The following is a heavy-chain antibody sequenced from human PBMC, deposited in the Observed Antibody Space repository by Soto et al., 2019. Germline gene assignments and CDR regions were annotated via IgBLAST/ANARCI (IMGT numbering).Heavy chain of an antibody. CDR1: GFTFSSYA. CDR2: ISGSGGST. D-gene: IGHD6-19*01. CDR3: AKDLCGSSSGWYCGFDP. V-gene: IGHV3-23*01. J-gene: IGHJ5*02. Sequence: EVQLLESGGGLVQPGGSLRLSCAASGFTFSSYAMSWVRQAPGKGLEWGSAISGSGGSTYYADSVKGRFTISRDNSKNTLDLQMNSLRAEDTAVYYCAKDLCGSSSGWYCGFDPWGQGTLVTVSS.